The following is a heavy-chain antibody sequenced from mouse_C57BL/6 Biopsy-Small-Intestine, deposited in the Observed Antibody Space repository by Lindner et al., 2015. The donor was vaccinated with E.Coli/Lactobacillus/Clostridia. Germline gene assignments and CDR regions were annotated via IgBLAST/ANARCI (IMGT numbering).Heavy chain of an antibody. V-gene: IGHV1-82*01. Sequence: VQLQESGPELVKPGASVKISCKASGYAFSNSWMNWVKQRPGKGLEWIGRVFPGDGDTNYNGKFEGKATLTVDKSSSTAFMEFTSLTSEDSAVYYCARSYYVSSPFDHWGQGTTLTVSS. D-gene: IGHD1-1*01. CDR2: VFPGDGDT. CDR3: ARSYYVSSPFDH. CDR1: GYAFSNSW. J-gene: IGHJ2*01.